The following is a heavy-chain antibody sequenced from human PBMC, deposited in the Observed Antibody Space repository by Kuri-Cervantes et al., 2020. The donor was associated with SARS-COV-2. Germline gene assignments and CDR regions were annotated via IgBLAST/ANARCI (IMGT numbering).Heavy chain of an antibody. V-gene: IGHV3-7*01. CDR3: ARDTGGTMIYYYYYYGMDV. D-gene: IGHD2-8*02. J-gene: IGHJ6*02. CDR2: IKQDGSEK. CDR1: GFTFSSYW. Sequence: GALKISCAASGFTFSSYWMSWVRQAPGKGLEWVANIKQDGSEKYYVDSVKGRFTISRDNAKNSLYLQMNSLRAEDTAVYYCARDTGGTMIYYYYYYGMDVWGQGTTVTVSS.